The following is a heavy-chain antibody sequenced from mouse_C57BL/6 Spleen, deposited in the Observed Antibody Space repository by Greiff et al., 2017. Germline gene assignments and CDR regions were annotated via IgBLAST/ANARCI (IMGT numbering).Heavy chain of an antibody. CDR2: ISNGGGST. CDR3: ARRGSSGGLAY. Sequence: EVKLMESGGGLVQPGGSLKLSCAASGFTFSDYYMYWVRQTPEKRLEWVAYISNGGGSTYYPATVQGRFTISRDNAKNTLYLQISRLKSEDTAMYYGARRGSSGGLAYWGQGTLVTVSA. J-gene: IGHJ3*01. D-gene: IGHD3-2*02. V-gene: IGHV5-12*01. CDR1: GFTFSDYY.